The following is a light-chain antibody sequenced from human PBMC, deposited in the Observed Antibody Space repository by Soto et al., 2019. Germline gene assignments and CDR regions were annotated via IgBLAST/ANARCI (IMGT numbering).Light chain of an antibody. Sequence: QSVLTQPASVSGSPGQSITIFCTGTSSDVGNYKYVSWYQQHPGKAPKLMIYEVSNRPSGVSNRFSGSKSGNTASLTISGLQAEDETDYYCSSYTSSSTRVFGTGTKVTVL. J-gene: IGLJ1*01. CDR3: SSYTSSSTRV. CDR1: SSDVGNYKY. V-gene: IGLV2-14*01. CDR2: EVS.